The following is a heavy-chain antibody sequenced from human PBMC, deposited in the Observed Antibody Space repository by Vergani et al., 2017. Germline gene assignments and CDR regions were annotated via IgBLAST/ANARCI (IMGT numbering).Heavy chain of an antibody. V-gene: IGHV3-30-3*01. D-gene: IGHD3-10*01. CDR1: GFTFSSYA. CDR3: ARDWPYYGSGSPLDY. Sequence: QVQLVESGGGVVQPGRSLRLSCAASGFTFSSYAMHWVRQAPGKGLEWVAVISYDGSNKYYADSVKGRFTISRDNSKNRMYLQMNSLRAEDTAVYYCARDWPYYGSGSPLDYWGQGTLVTVSS. J-gene: IGHJ4*02. CDR2: ISYDGSNK.